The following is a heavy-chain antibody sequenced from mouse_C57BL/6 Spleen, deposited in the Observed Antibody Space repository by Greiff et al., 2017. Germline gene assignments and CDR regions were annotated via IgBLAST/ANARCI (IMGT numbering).Heavy chain of an antibody. Sequence: EVQRVESGGGLVKPGGSLKLSCAASGCTFSSYAMSWVRQTPEKRLEWVATMSDGGSYTYYPDNVKGRFTISRDNAKNNLYLQMRHLKSEDTAMYYCARDYFSYWGQGTTLTVSS. J-gene: IGHJ2*01. V-gene: IGHV5-4*01. CDR2: MSDGGSYT. CDR3: ARDYFSY. CDR1: GCTFSSYA.